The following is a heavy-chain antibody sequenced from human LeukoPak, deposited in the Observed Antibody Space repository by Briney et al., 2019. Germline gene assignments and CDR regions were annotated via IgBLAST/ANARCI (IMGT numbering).Heavy chain of an antibody. V-gene: IGHV1-18*01. D-gene: IGHD6-13*01. Sequence: GASVKVSCKASGYTFTSYGISWVRQAPGQGLEWMGWISAYNGNTNYAQKLQGRVTMTTDTSTSTAYMELRSLRSDDTAVYYCARVDHSSSWGNWFDPWGQGTLVTVSS. CDR1: GYTFTSYG. CDR2: ISAYNGNT. J-gene: IGHJ5*02. CDR3: ARVDHSSSWGNWFDP.